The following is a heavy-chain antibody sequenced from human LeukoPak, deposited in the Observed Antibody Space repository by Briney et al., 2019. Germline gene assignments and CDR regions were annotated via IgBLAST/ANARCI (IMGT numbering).Heavy chain of an antibody. CDR3: VVVITLFDY. J-gene: IGHJ4*02. Sequence: GGSLRLSCAASGLTLSRYCMSWVRQAPGKGLEWVANIKQDGSEKYYVDSVKGRFTISRDNAKNSLYLQMNSLRAEDTAAYYCVVVITLFDYWGQGTLVTVSS. V-gene: IGHV3-7*01. D-gene: IGHD3-22*01. CDR1: GLTLSRYC. CDR2: IKQDGSEK.